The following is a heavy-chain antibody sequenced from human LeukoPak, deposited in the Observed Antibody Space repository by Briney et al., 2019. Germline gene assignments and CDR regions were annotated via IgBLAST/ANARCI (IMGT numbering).Heavy chain of an antibody. Sequence: PGGSLRLSCVVSGFTFSSYAMSWVRQAPGKGLEWVSSISSSSSYIYYADSLKGRFTISRDNAKNSLYLQMNSLRAEDTAVYYCTRARAVASFYGFDPWGQGTLVTVSS. V-gene: IGHV3-21*01. J-gene: IGHJ5*02. CDR3: TRARAVASFYGFDP. CDR2: ISSSSSYI. CDR1: GFTFSSYA. D-gene: IGHD6-19*01.